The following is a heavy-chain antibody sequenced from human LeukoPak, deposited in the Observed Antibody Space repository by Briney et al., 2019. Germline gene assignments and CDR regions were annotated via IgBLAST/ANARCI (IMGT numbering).Heavy chain of an antibody. Sequence: GGSLRLSCAASGFTFSSYSMNWVRQAPGKGLEWVSSISSSSSYIYYADSVKGRFTISRDNAKNSLYLQMNSLRAEDTAVYYCARENYDFWSGYTQPYYFDYWGQGTLVTVSS. V-gene: IGHV3-21*01. CDR1: GFTFSSYS. J-gene: IGHJ4*02. CDR2: ISSSSSYI. CDR3: ARENYDFWSGYTQPYYFDY. D-gene: IGHD3-3*01.